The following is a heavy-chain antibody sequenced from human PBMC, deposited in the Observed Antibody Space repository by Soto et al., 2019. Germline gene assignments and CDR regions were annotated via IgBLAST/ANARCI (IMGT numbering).Heavy chain of an antibody. CDR3: ARKNSGYDFTY. J-gene: IGHJ4*02. V-gene: IGHV4-34*01. Sequence: SETLSLTCAVYGGSFSGYYWSWIRQPPGKGLEWIGEINHSGSTNYNPSLKSRVTISVDTSKNQFSLKLSSVTAADTAVYYCARKNSGYDFTYWGQGTLVTVS. CDR1: GGSFSGYY. D-gene: IGHD5-12*01. CDR2: INHSGST.